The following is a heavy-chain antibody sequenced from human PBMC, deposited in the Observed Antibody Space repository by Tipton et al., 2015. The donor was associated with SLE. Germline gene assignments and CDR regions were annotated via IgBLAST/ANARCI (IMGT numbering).Heavy chain of an antibody. CDR3: ATFEFAASSKGYFDI. D-gene: IGHD6-6*01. CDR1: GFSFSNYG. J-gene: IGHJ4*02. V-gene: IGHV3-33*01. Sequence: SLRLSCSASGFSFSNYGMHWVRQAPGKGLEWLGVIWFDGSKKYYADSVKGRFTISRDNSKNTLYLHLSSLRVEDTAVYFCATFEFAASSKGYFDIWGQGTLVTASS. CDR2: IWFDGSKK.